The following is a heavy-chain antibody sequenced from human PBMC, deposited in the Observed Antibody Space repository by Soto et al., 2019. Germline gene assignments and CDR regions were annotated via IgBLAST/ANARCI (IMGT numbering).Heavy chain of an antibody. Sequence: SETLSLTCTVSGDSISSPHYYWTWVRQPPGKGLEWVGYIYYTWNNFYNPALQSRIAMSVDPSTNQFSLNLASVTAADTAVYYCAREPKQNYDTSTWNGWSTFDYWGRGTLVTVSS. CDR1: GDSISSPHYY. J-gene: IGHJ4*02. V-gene: IGHV4-30-4*01. D-gene: IGHD3-22*01. CDR3: AREPKQNYDTSTWNGWSTFDY. CDR2: IYYTWNN.